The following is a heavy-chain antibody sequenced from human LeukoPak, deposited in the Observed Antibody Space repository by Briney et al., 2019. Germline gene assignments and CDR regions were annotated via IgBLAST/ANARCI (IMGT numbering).Heavy chain of an antibody. J-gene: IGHJ4*02. CDR1: GFSFSDYY. D-gene: IGHD1-14*01. Sequence: GGSLRLACEVSGFSFSDYYMSWIRQTPGKGLEWISYISSSSSTIYHADSVKGRFTISRDNAKNSLFLQMNSLRAEDTAVYYCARDSPPDYWGQGTLVTVSS. CDR3: ARDSPPDY. V-gene: IGHV3-11*04. CDR2: ISSSSSTI.